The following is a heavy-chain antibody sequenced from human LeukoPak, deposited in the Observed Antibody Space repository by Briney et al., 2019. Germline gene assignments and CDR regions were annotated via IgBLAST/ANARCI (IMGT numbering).Heavy chain of an antibody. D-gene: IGHD6-13*01. V-gene: IGHV4-59*01. J-gene: IGHJ4*02. CDR2: IYYSGST. CDR1: GGSISSYY. Sequence: PSETLSLTCTVSGGSISSYYWSWIRQPPGKGLEWIGYIYYSGSTNYNPSPKSRVTISVDTSKNQFSLKLSSVTAADTAVYYCARAAAAGREVDYWGQGTLVTVSS. CDR3: ARAAAAGREVDY.